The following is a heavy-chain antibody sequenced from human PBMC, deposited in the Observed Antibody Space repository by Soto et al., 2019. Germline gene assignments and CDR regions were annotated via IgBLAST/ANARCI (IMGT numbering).Heavy chain of an antibody. D-gene: IGHD2-8*02. J-gene: IGHJ4*02. CDR1: GGSFSGSY. CDR2: INHSGST. CDR3: ARDKITGLFDY. V-gene: IGHV4-34*01. Sequence: QVQLQQWGAGLLKPSETLSLTCAVYGGSFSGSYWTWIRKPPGTGLEWIGEINHSGSTNYNPALKRRVTTSLDASKNQFYLKLTSATSADATVYYCARDKITGLFDYWGQGTLVTVSS.